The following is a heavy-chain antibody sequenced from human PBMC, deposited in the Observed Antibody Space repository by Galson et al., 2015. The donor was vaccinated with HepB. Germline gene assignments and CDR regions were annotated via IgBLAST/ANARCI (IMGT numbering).Heavy chain of an antibody. CDR1: GFSFSRYS. CDR2: IRSSTSTV. J-gene: IGHJ4*02. D-gene: IGHD5-12*01. V-gene: IGHV3-48*04. CDR3: ARDFVSYSGVFDS. Sequence: SLRLSCAASGFSFSRYSMNWVRQAPGKGLEWVSYIRSSTSTVFYADSVQGRFSISRDSAKNSLYLQMNSLRAEDTAVYYCARDFVSYSGVFDSWGQGILVTVSS.